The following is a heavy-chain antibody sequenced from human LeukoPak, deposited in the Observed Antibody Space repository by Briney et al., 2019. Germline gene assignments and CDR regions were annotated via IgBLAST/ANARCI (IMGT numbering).Heavy chain of an antibody. CDR1: GYTFTGYY. Sequence: ASVKVSCKASGYTFTGYYMHWVRQAPGQGLEWMGWINPNSGDTNYAQKFQGRVTMTRDTSISTAYMELSRLRSDDTAVYYCARGIYSSGWYFPWFDPWGQGTLVTVSS. D-gene: IGHD6-19*01. CDR3: ARGIYSSGWYFPWFDP. J-gene: IGHJ5*02. CDR2: INPNSGDT. V-gene: IGHV1-2*02.